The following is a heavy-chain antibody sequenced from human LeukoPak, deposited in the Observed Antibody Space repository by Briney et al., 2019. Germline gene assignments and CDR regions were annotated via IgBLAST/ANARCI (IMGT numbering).Heavy chain of an antibody. Sequence: GGSLRLSCAASGFTFSSYGMHWVRQAPGKGLEWVAVISYDGSNKYYADSVKGRFTISRDNSKNTLYLQMYSLRAEDTAVYYCAKDYYDSSGPSLYYYYYGMDVWGQGTTVTVSS. V-gene: IGHV3-30*18. CDR1: GFTFSSYG. CDR2: ISYDGSNK. J-gene: IGHJ6*02. CDR3: AKDYYDSSGPSLYYYYYGMDV. D-gene: IGHD3-22*01.